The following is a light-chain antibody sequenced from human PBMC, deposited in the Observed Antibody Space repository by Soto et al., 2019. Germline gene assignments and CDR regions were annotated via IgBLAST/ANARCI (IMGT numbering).Light chain of an antibody. V-gene: IGKV1-5*01. CDR2: DAS. Sequence: DIQMPQSPSTLSASVGDRVNINCRASQSISSWLAWYQQKPGKAPKLLIYDASSLESGVPSRFSGSVSGTEFTLTISSLQPDDFATYYCQQYNSYSRTFGQGTKVDIK. J-gene: IGKJ1*01. CDR1: QSISSW. CDR3: QQYNSYSRT.